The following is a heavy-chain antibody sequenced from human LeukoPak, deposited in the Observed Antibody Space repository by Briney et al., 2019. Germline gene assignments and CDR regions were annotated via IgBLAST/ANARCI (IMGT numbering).Heavy chain of an antibody. Sequence: SVKVSCKASGGTFSSYAISWVRQAPGQGLEWMGRIIPILGIANYAQKFQGRVTITADKSTSTAYMELSSLRSEDTAVYYCARDKGTYYDFWSGYYNWFDPWDQGTLVTVSS. CDR1: GGTFSSYA. CDR3: ARDKGTYYDFWSGYYNWFDP. J-gene: IGHJ5*02. CDR2: IIPILGIA. V-gene: IGHV1-69*04. D-gene: IGHD3-3*01.